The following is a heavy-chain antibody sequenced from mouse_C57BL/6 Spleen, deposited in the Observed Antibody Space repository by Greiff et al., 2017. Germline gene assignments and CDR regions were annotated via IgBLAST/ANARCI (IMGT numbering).Heavy chain of an antibody. CDR1: GYTFTGYW. J-gene: IGHJ3*01. Sequence: VKLMESGAELMKPGASVKLSCKATGYTFTGYWIEWVKQRPGHGLEWIGEILPGSGSTNNNEKFKGKATFTADTSSNTAYMQLSSLTTEDSSIYYCARTTHYYDYDVFAYWGQGTLVTVSA. CDR2: ILPGSGST. CDR3: ARTTHYYDYDVFAY. D-gene: IGHD2-4*01. V-gene: IGHV1-9*01.